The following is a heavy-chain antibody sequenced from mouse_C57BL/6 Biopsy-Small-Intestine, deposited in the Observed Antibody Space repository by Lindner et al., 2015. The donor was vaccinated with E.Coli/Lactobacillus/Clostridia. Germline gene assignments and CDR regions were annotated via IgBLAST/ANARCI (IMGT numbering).Heavy chain of an antibody. CDR2: IYRRSGNI. Sequence: VQLQESGAELARPGASVKLSCKASGYTFTNYGICWLKQRTGQGLEWIGEIYRRSGNIYYNEKFKDKATLTADKSSNTAYMELRSLTSEDSAVYFCAYGDVRYFDVWGTGTTVTVSS. CDR1: GYTFTNYG. D-gene: IGHD2-13*01. CDR3: AYGDVRYFDV. J-gene: IGHJ1*03. V-gene: IGHV1-81*01.